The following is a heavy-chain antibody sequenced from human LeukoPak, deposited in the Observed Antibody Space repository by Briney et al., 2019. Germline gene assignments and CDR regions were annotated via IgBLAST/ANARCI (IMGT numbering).Heavy chain of an antibody. V-gene: IGHV4-4*02. D-gene: IGHD2-2*01. Sequence: GSLRLSCAASGFTFSTYSMNWVRQAPGKGLEWIGEIYHSGSTNYNPSLKSRVTISVDKSKNQFSLKLSSVTAADTAVYYCATVMPSIDYWGQGTLVTVSS. CDR3: ATVMPSIDY. CDR2: IYHSGST. J-gene: IGHJ4*02. CDR1: GFTFSTYSM.